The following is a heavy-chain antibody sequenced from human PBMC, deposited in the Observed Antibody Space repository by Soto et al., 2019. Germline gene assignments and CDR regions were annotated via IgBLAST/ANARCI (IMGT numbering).Heavy chain of an antibody. Sequence: PSETLSLTCTVSGGSISSYYWSWIRQPPGKGLEWIGYIYYTGSTNSNPSLKSRVTISVDTSKNQFSLKLSSVTAADTAVYYCARGGEELRYFDWLFRLWFDYWGQGTLVTVSS. J-gene: IGHJ4*02. V-gene: IGHV4-59*01. D-gene: IGHD3-9*01. CDR2: IYYTGST. CDR1: GGSISSYY. CDR3: ARGGEELRYFDWLFRLWFDY.